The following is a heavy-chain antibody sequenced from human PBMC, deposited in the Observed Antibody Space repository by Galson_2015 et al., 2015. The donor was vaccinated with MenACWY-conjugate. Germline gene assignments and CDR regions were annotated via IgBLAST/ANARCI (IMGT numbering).Heavy chain of an antibody. V-gene: IGHV3-30*04. CDR3: ARSEAGPSAGAAY. D-gene: IGHD3-10*01. CDR1: GFTFSNYA. J-gene: IGHJ1*01. CDR2: ISYDGKHK. Sequence: SLRLSCAASGFTFSNYAIHWVRQAPGKGLEWVAVISYDGKHKYYAYSVTGRFTVSRDNSKSTLFLQMNSLTTEDSAVFYCARSEAGPSAGAAYCGQATLVTVS.